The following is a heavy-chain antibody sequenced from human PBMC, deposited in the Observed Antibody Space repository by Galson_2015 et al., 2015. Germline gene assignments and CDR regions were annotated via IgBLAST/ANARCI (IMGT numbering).Heavy chain of an antibody. D-gene: IGHD3-3*01. J-gene: IGHJ6*03. V-gene: IGHV1-69*06. CDR3: ARSGSRYDFWSGDMDV. CDR2: IIPIFGTA. CDR1: GGTFSSYA. Sequence: SVKVSCKASGGTFSSYAISWVRQAPGQGLEWMGGIIPIFGTANYAQKFQGRVTITADKSTSTAYMELSSLRSEDTAVYYCARSGSRYDFWSGDMDVWGKGTTVTVSS.